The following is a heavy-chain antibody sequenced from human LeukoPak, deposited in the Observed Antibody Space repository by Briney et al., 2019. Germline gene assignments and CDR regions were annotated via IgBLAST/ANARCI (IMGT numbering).Heavy chain of an antibody. CDR1: GFTFSSYG. D-gene: IGHD1-1*01. CDR2: IQSDGSNK. V-gene: IGHV3-30*02. J-gene: IGHJ4*02. Sequence: GGSLRLSCAASGFTFSSYGMHWVRQAPGKGLEWVTFIQSDGSNKYYTDSVKGRFTISRDNSKNTLYLQMNSLRAEDTAVYYCAKDGDTVYEENDGGFDYWGQGTLVTVSS. CDR3: AKDGDTVYEENDGGFDY.